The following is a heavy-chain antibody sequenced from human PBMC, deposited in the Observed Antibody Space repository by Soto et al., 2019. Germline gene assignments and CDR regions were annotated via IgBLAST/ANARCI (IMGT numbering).Heavy chain of an antibody. Sequence: QVQLQQWGAGLLKPSETLSITCAVDGGSFSGYYWSWIRQRPGKGLEWIGEINHSGSNNYNPSLNGRVTKSLDTSKNQFSQKLSSVTAADTDEYYCARGSRQAYWSRFDPWGQGTLVNVSS. J-gene: IGHJ5*02. CDR3: ARGSRQAYWSRFDP. CDR2: INHSGSN. V-gene: IGHV4-34*01. D-gene: IGHD2-8*02. CDR1: GGSFSGYY.